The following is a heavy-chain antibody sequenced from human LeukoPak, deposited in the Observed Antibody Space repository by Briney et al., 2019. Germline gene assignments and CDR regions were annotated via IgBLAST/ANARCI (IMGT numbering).Heavy chain of an antibody. D-gene: IGHD6-19*01. Sequence: PGGSLRLSCAASGFTFSSYAMHWVRQAPGKGLEWVAVITYDGSNKYYADSVKGRFTISRDNSKNTLYLQMNSLRAEDTAVYYCVKGYSSGWLNYYYYYGMDVWGQGTTVTVSS. CDR2: ITYDGSNK. CDR3: VKGYSSGWLNYYYYYGMDV. J-gene: IGHJ6*02. CDR1: GFTFSSYA. V-gene: IGHV3-30*04.